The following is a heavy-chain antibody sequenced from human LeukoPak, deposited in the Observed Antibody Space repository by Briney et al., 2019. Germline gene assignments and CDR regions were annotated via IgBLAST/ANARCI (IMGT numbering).Heavy chain of an antibody. CDR2: INPNSGGT. D-gene: IGHD6-19*01. V-gene: IGHV1-2*02. CDR3: AICSGWYGWFDP. J-gene: IGHJ5*02. CDR1: GYTFTGYY. Sequence: ASVKVSCKASGYTFTGYYMHWVRQAPGQGLEWVGWINPNSGGTNYEQKFQGRGTMTRDTSNSTAYMELSRLGSDGTGVYYCAICSGWYGWFDPWGQGTLVTVS.